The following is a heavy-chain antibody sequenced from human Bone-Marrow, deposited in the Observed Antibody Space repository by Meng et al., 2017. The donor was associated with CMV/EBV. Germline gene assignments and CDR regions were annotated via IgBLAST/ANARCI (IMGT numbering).Heavy chain of an antibody. CDR3: ARDSSSWTLISDFDY. CDR1: GFNFKTFT. J-gene: IGHJ4*02. Sequence: GGSLRLSCAASGFNFKTFTMNWVRQAPGKGLEWVSSISGGSHYIYYADSLKGRFTISRDNAKNSLYLRMSGLRVEDTAVYYCARDSSSWTLISDFDYWGQGTLVTVSS. D-gene: IGHD6-13*01. V-gene: IGHV3-21*01. CDR2: ISGGSHYI.